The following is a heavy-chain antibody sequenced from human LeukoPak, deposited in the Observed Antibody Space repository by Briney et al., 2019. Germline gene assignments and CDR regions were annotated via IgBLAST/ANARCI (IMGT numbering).Heavy chain of an antibody. V-gene: IGHV3-33*01. CDR3: ARDGYYGSGRPFDY. CDR1: GFNFNDSG. D-gene: IGHD3-10*01. Sequence: PGGSLRLSCAASGFNFNDSGMHWVRQAPGKGLEWVAVIWYDGSEKYYADSVKGRLTISRDNSKNTLYLQMNSLRADDTAVYYCARDGYYGSGRPFDYWGQGALVSVSS. J-gene: IGHJ4*02. CDR2: IWYDGSEK.